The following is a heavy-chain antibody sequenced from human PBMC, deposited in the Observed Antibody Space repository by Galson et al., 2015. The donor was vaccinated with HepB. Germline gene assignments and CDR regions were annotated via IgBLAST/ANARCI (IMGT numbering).Heavy chain of an antibody. J-gene: IGHJ4*02. CDR2: IHYSGST. Sequence: TLSLTCTVSGGSISTYYWSWIRQPPGKGLEWIGYIHYSGSTNYNPSLKSRLTISVDTSKNQFSLKLSSVTAADTAVYYCARENSSGFSPFDYWGQGTLVTVSS. CDR1: GGSISTYY. D-gene: IGHD3-22*01. V-gene: IGHV4-59*01. CDR3: ARENSSGFSPFDY.